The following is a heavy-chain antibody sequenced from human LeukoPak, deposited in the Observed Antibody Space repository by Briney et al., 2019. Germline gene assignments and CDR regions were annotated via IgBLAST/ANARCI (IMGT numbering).Heavy chain of an antibody. J-gene: IGHJ4*02. Sequence: GGSLRLSCAAPGFTFSSYWMSWVRQAPGKGLEWVANIKQDGSEKYYVDSVKGRFTISRDNAKNSLYLQMNSLRAEDTAVYYCSQHMTTVTTFDYWGQGTLVTVSS. CDR1: GFTFSSYW. CDR2: IKQDGSEK. V-gene: IGHV3-7*05. D-gene: IGHD4-17*01. CDR3: SQHMTTVTTFDY.